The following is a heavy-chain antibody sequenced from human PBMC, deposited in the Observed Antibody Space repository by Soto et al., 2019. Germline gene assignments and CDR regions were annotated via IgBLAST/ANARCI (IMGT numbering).Heavy chain of an antibody. Sequence: VQLVESGGGLIQPGGSLRLSCAASGFTVSNNHMTWGRQAAGKGLELVSFVHGGGSTAYADSVKGRFTISRDNSKNTLSLQMDSLRAEDTAIYYCAGRLTTAASLDYWGRGTRVTVSS. CDR3: AGRLTTAASLDY. CDR1: GFTVSNNH. V-gene: IGHV3-53*01. J-gene: IGHJ4*02. CDR2: VHGGGST. D-gene: IGHD1-1*01.